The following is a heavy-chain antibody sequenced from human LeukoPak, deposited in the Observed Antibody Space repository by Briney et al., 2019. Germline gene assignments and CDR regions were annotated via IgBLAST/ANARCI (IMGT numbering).Heavy chain of an antibody. CDR3: ARDHGIPGSGSYKFDY. Sequence: GGSLRLSCAPSGFIFSSYSMNWVRQAPGKGPEWVSSISSASTYIYYADSVKARFTISRDYAKNLLYLQMNSLRVEDTAVYYCARDHGIPGSGSYKFDYWGQGTLVTVSS. D-gene: IGHD3-10*01. V-gene: IGHV3-21*06. CDR2: ISSASTYI. CDR1: GFIFSSYS. J-gene: IGHJ4*02.